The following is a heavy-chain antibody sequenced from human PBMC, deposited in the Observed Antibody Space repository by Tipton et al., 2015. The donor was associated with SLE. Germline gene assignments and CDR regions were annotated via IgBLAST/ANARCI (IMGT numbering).Heavy chain of an antibody. CDR2: IYYSGST. J-gene: IGHJ4*02. CDR1: GDSINSDGYF. CDR3: ARFDY. Sequence: TLSLTCTVSGDSINSDGYFWTWIRQPPGKGLEWIGYIYYSGSTYYNPSLQSRLTMSVDTSRNQFSLKLTSVTAADTAVYFCARFDYWGQGTLVTVSS. V-gene: IGHV4-31*03.